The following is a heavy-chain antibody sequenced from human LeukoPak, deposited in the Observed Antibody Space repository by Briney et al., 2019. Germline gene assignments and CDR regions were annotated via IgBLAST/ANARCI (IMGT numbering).Heavy chain of an antibody. D-gene: IGHD3-22*01. CDR3: ALLDSSVSFAR. CDR2: ISWNSGSI. Sequence: VRSLRLSCAASGFTFDDYAIHWVRQAPGKGLGWVSGISWNSGSIGYADSVKGRFAISRDNAKNSLYLQINRLRAKDTALYYCALLDSSVSFARWGQGTLVTASS. J-gene: IGHJ1*01. CDR1: GFTFDDYA. V-gene: IGHV3-9*01.